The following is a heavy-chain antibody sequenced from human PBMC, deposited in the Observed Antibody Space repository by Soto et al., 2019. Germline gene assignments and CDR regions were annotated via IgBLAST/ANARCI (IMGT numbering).Heavy chain of an antibody. J-gene: IGHJ4*02. CDR1: GFTFSSYA. CDR2: ISASGGNT. D-gene: IGHD2-8*01. CDR3: AKGHYCTNGVCPFDD. V-gene: IGHV3-23*01. Sequence: EVQLLESGGGLAQPGGSLRLSCAASGFTFSSYAMSWVRQAPGKGLEWVSAISASGGNTYYADSVKGRFTISRDNSKNTLYLQMNSLRADDTAVYYCAKGHYCTNGVCPFDDWGQGTLVTVSS.